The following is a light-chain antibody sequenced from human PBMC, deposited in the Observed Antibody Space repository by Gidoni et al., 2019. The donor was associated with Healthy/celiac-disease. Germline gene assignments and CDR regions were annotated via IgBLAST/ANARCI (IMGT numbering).Light chain of an antibody. CDR1: QSISSY. V-gene: IGKV1-39*01. J-gene: IGKJ1*01. CDR3: QQSYSTPVT. CDR2: AAS. Sequence: DIQMTQSPSSLSASVGDRVTITCRASQSISSYLNWYQQKPGKAPKLQIYAASSLQSGVQSRFSGSGSGTDFTLTISSRQTEDFATYYCQQSYSTPVTFGQGTKVEIK.